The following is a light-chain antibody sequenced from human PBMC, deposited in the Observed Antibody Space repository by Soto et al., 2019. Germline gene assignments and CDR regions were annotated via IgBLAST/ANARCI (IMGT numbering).Light chain of an antibody. CDR3: QSYDSSLSGSRV. CDR1: SSNIGAGYD. CDR2: GNS. Sequence: QSVLTQPPSGSGAPGQRVTISCTGSSSNIGAGYDVHWYQQLPGTAPKLLISGNSNRPSGVPDRFSGSKSGTSASLAITGLQAEDEADYYCQSYDSSLSGSRVFGGGTQLTVL. J-gene: IGLJ3*02. V-gene: IGLV1-40*01.